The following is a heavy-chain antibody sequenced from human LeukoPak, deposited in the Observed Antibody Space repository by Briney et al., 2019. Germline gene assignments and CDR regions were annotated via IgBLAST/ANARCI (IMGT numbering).Heavy chain of an antibody. CDR2: IKQDGSEK. D-gene: IGHD2-2*01. Sequence: PGGSLRLSCAASGFTFNTYWMSWVRQAPGKGLEWVANIKQDGSEKYYVDSVKGRFTISRDNAKNSLYLQMNSLRAEDTAVYYCATDGVLIVVVPAAPPTKDYYYYMDVWGKGTTVTVSS. J-gene: IGHJ6*03. CDR1: GFTFNTYW. V-gene: IGHV3-7*01. CDR3: ATDGVLIVVVPAAPPTKDYYYYMDV.